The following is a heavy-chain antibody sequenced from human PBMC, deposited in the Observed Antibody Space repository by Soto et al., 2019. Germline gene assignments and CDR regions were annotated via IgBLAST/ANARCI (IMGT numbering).Heavy chain of an antibody. D-gene: IGHD3-3*01. CDR3: ARGKRGRDYDFWSGYPSGFDP. CDR1: GGSISSGGYY. Sequence: ASETLSLTCTVSGGSISSGGYYWSWIRQHPGKGLEWIGYIYYSGSTYYNPSLKSRVTISVDTSKNQFSLKLSSVTAADTAVYYCARGKRGRDYDFWSGYPSGFDPWGQGTLVTVSS. CDR2: IYYSGST. J-gene: IGHJ5*02. V-gene: IGHV4-31*03.